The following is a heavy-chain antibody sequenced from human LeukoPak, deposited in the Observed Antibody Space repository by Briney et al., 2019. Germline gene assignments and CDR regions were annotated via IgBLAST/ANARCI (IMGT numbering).Heavy chain of an antibody. D-gene: IGHD1-26*01. CDR3: ARDSPGQLLPDY. J-gene: IGHJ4*02. CDR1: GFNFRGFS. CDR2: ISSGSSYI. Sequence: GSLRISWGSFGFNFRGFSLNWGRPAPGKGVGGGSSISSGSSYIYYADSVKGRFTISRDNAKNSLYLQMSSLRAEDTAVYYCARDSPGQLLPDYWGQGTLVTVSS. V-gene: IGHV3-21*01.